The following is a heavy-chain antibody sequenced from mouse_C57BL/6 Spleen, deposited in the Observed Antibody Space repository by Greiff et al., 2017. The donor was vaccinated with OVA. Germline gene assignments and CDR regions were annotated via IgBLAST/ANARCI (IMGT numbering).Heavy chain of an antibody. CDR3: TRSEGCYYWYFDV. V-gene: IGHV1-15*01. CDR1: GYTFTDYE. J-gene: IGHJ1*03. Sequence: QVHVKQSGAELVRPGASVTLSCKASGYTFTDYEMHWVKQTPVHGLEWIGAIDPETGGTAYNQKFKGKAILTADKSSSTAYMELRSLTSEDSAVYYCTRSEGCYYWYFDVWGTGTTVTVSS. CDR2: IDPETGGT.